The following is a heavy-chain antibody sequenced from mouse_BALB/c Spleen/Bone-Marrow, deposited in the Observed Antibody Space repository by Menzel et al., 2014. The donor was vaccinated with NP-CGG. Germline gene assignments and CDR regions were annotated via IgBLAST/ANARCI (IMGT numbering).Heavy chain of an antibody. CDR1: GYTFTTSW. V-gene: IGHV1S130*01. CDR2: VHPNSDNT. D-gene: IGHD4-1*01. J-gene: IGHJ2*02. Sequence: QVQLQQSGSVLVRPGASVKLSCKASGYTFTTSWMHSAKQRPGQGLEWIEEVHPNSDNTNYNEKFKGKATLTVDTSSSTAYVDLSSLTSEDSAVYCSAGSGFDYWGQGTSLTVSS. CDR3: AGSGFDY.